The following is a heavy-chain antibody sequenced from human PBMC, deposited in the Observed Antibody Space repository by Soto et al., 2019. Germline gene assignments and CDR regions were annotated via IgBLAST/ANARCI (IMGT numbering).Heavy chain of an antibody. V-gene: IGHV3-21*01. J-gene: IGHJ4*02. CDR1: GFTFSSYS. CDR3: ARAPYSYGLDYFDY. D-gene: IGHD5-18*01. CDR2: ISSSSSYI. Sequence: EVQLVESGGGLVKPGGSLRLSCAASGFTFSSYSMNWVRQAPGKGLEWVSSISSSSSYIYYADSVKGRFTISRDNAKNSQYLQMNSLRAEDTAVYYCARAPYSYGLDYFDYWGQGTLVTGSS.